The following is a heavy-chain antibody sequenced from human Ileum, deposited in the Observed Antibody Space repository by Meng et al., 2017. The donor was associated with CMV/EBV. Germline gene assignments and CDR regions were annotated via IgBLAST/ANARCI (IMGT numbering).Heavy chain of an antibody. D-gene: IGHD3-16*01. J-gene: IGHJ4*02. CDR3: ARGGYDDDRVNPSVY. CDR2: INPSDATT. Sequence: VTLVQSGAEVKKPGASVKVSCKPSGYTFTNSFMHWVRQAPGQGLEWVGIINPSDATTSYSQSFQGRVTVTRDTSTSTVYMELSNLRSEDTAVYYCARGGYDDDRVNPSVYWGQGTLVTVSS. CDR1: GYTFTNSF. V-gene: IGHV1-46*01.